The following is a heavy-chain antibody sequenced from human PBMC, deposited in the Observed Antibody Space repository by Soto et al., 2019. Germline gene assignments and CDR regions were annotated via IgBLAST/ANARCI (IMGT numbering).Heavy chain of an antibody. CDR2: ILSRGGGGPI. Sequence: EVQLVESGGGLVKPGGSLRLSCAASGFTFTAAWFNWVRQAPGKGLEWVGRILSRGGGGPIDYGAPVKGRFTISRDDSRSKLYLQMDSLQIGDTGMYFCIWQSHYGGAWRWGQGTLVTVSS. CDR3: IWQSHYGGAWR. CDR1: GFTFTAAW. J-gene: IGHJ4*02. V-gene: IGHV3-15*07. D-gene: IGHD3-10*01.